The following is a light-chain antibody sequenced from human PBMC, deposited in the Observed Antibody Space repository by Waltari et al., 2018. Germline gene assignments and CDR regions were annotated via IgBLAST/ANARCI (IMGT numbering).Light chain of an antibody. CDR1: QSIFHASNNKNY. CDR3: QQYYSMPLT. V-gene: IGKV4-1*01. J-gene: IGKJ3*01. CDR2: WAS. Sequence: DIVMTQSPDSLAVSLGGRVSINCKSSQSIFHASNNKNYLAWYQQKAGQPPKLLIYWASSREFGVPKRFSGTGSGTDFTLTISSLEAEDVAIYFCQQYYSMPLTFGPGTTVEI.